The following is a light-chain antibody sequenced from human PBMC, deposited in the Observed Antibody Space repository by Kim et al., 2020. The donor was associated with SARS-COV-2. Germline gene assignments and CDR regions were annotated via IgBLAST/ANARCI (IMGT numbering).Light chain of an antibody. Sequence: SSSVGDRVTITSRARKGVGITFSWFQHKPGKPPKRLNYASSTLQGGVPSRFSGSGSGTEFTLTISSLQPEDFATYYCLQHNTFPYTFGQGTKLEI. CDR3: LQHNTFPYT. V-gene: IGKV1-17*01. CDR1: KGVGIT. J-gene: IGKJ2*01. CDR2: ASS.